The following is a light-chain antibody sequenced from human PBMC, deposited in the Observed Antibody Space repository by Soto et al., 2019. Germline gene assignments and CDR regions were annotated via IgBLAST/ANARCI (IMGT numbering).Light chain of an antibody. CDR1: QSVSSSY. J-gene: IGKJ2*01. Sequence: EIVMTHSPGTLSLSPGERATLSCRASQSVSSSYLAWYQQRPGQAPRLLIYGASSRATGIPDRFSGSGSETDFTLTISRLEPEDFAVYYCQQYGSPPYTFGQGTKLEIK. V-gene: IGKV3-20*01. CDR3: QQYGSPPYT. CDR2: GAS.